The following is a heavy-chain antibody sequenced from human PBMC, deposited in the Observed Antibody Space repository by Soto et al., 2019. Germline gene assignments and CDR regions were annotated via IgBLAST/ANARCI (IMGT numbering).Heavy chain of an antibody. CDR1: GGSISRGRYH. D-gene: IGHD1-26*01. CDR2: IKYSGTT. Sequence: SQTRSLTSTGSGGSISRGRYHGGCLRQPPGKGLEWIASIKYSGTTFYTPSLKSRFTLSVDTSKNQFALKLSSVTAAETAVYYCARHGITGSYYDAFDIWGQGTMVT. V-gene: IGHV4-39*01. CDR3: ARHGITGSYYDAFDI. J-gene: IGHJ3*02.